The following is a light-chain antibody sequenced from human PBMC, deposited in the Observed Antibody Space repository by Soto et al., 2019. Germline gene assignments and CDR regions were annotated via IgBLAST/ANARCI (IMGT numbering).Light chain of an antibody. Sequence: QSALTQPASVSGSPGQSITISCTGTSRDVGDYPYVSWYQQHPGKVPKLRIYEVTNRPSGVTSRFSGSKSENTASLTISRLQAEDEADYYCSSYSATNTPGFGSGTKVTVL. CDR2: EVT. CDR3: SSYSATNTPG. V-gene: IGLV2-14*01. J-gene: IGLJ1*01. CDR1: SRDVGDYPY.